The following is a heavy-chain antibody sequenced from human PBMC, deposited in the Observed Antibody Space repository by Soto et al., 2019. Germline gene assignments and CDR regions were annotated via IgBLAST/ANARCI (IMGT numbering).Heavy chain of an antibody. CDR3: ARDITSGWYGGPSDY. J-gene: IGHJ4*02. D-gene: IGHD6-19*01. Sequence: GGSLRLSCAASGFTFSSYSMNWVRQAPGKGLEWVSYISSSSSTIYYADSVKGRFTISRDNAKNSLYLQMNSLRAEDTAVYYCARDITSGWYGGPSDYWGQGTLVTVSS. CDR1: GFTFSSYS. CDR2: ISSSSSTI. V-gene: IGHV3-48*01.